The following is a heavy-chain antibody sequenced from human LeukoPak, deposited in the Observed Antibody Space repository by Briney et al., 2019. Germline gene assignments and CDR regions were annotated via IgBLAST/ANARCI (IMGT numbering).Heavy chain of an antibody. D-gene: IGHD4-17*01. CDR3: ADDLRGAFDI. CDR1: GFSYNTHG. J-gene: IGHJ3*02. V-gene: IGHV3-30*02. CDR2: IWSDGVNK. Sequence: HPGGSLRLSCAASGFSYNTHGMHWIRQAPGKGLEWVAFIWSDGVNKYHAHSVEGRFTISRDNSKNTLFLQMNSLRAEDTAVYYCADDLRGAFDIWGQGTMVTVSS.